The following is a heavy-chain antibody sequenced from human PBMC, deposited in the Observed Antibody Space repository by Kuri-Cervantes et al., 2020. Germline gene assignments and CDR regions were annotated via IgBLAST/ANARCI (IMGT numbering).Heavy chain of an antibody. J-gene: IGHJ6*02. Sequence: ASVKVSCKASGYTFTSYDINWVRQATGQGLEWMGWMNPNSGNTGYAQKFQGRVTMTRETSISTAYMELSRLRSDDTAVYYLARGGEILLWFGEWNEGDMDVWGQGTTVTVSS. CDR3: ARGGEILLWFGEWNEGDMDV. CDR1: GYTFTSYD. V-gene: IGHV1-8*01. D-gene: IGHD3-10*01. CDR2: MNPNSGNT.